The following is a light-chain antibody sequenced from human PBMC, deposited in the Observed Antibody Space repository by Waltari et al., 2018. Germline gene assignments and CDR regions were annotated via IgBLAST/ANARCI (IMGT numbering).Light chain of an antibody. CDR3: SSQSSNNVVL. CDR2: DVS. CDR1: SSDVGSYNS. J-gene: IGLJ3*02. V-gene: IGLV2-14*03. Sequence: QSALTQPASVSGSPGQSITIPCPGTSSDVGSYNSVSWYQDHPGQGPKVIIYDVSDRPSGVSARFSGSKSGNTASLTISGLQAEDEADYYCSSQSSNNVVLFGGGTKVTVL.